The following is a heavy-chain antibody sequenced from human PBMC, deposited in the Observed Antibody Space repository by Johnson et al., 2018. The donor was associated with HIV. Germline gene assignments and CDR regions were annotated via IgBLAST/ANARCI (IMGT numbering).Heavy chain of an antibody. Sequence: VQLVESGGGVVQPGRSLRLSCAASGFTFSSYAMHWVRQAPGKGLEWVAVISYDGSNKYYADSVKGRFTISRDNSKNTLYLQMNSLRAEDTAVYYCAKEFGGDDAFDIWGQGTMVTVSS. CDR1: GFTFSSYA. D-gene: IGHD3-10*01. V-gene: IGHV3-30*04. J-gene: IGHJ3*02. CDR3: AKEFGGDDAFDI. CDR2: ISYDGSNK.